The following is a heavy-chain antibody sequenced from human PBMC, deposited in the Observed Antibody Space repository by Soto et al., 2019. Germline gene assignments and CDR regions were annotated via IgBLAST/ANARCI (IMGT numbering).Heavy chain of an antibody. J-gene: IGHJ4*02. Sequence: SETLSLTCTVSGVSISSGDYYWSWIGQPPGKGLEWIGYIYYSGSTYYNPSLKSRVTISVDTSKNQFSLKLSSVTAADTAVYYCARDYRNGYNLVEYYFDYWGQGTLVTVSS. D-gene: IGHD5-12*01. CDR1: GVSISSGDYY. V-gene: IGHV4-30-4*01. CDR3: ARDYRNGYNLVEYYFDY. CDR2: IYYSGST.